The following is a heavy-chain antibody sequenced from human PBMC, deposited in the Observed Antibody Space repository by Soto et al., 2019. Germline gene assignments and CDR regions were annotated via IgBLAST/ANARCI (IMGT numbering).Heavy chain of an antibody. Sequence: GGSLRLSCAASGFTFSSYGMHWVRQAPGKGLEWVAVMWYDGSNKYYADSVKGRFTISRDNSKNTLYLQMNSLRAGDTAVYYCAREVIAAHHNWYAPWARGPLVPVSS. V-gene: IGHV3-33*01. J-gene: IGHJ5*02. CDR1: GFTFSSYG. CDR2: MWYDGSNK. CDR3: AREVIAAHHNWYAP. D-gene: IGHD6-13*01.